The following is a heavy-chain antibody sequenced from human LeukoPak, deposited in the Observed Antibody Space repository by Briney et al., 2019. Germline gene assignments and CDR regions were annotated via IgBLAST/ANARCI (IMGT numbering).Heavy chain of an antibody. J-gene: IGHJ6*04. D-gene: IGHD2-15*01. CDR3: ARDGGYCIGSTCRPFYGMDV. CDR1: GRSVSSDDSC. Sequence: SQTLSLTRAVSGRSVSSDDSCWNWIRQPPGQGLEWIGSLYHSGSTSYNPSLKSRVSMSLDRSKNQFSLYLSSVTAADTAVYYCARDGGYCIGSTCRPFYGMDVWGKGTTVTVSS. CDR2: LYHSGST. V-gene: IGHV4-30-2*01.